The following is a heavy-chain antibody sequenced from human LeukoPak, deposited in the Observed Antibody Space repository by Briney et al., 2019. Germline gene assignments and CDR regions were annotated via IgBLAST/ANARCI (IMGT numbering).Heavy chain of an antibody. J-gene: IGHJ6*03. V-gene: IGHV3-21*01. CDR1: GFTFSSYS. CDR3: ARGYSGSAIRYYYYYYMDV. CDR2: ISSSSSYI. Sequence: GGSLRLSCAASGFTFSSYSMNWVRQAPGKGLEWVSSISSSSSYIYYAASVKGRFTISRDNARNSLYLQMNSLRAEDTAVYYCARGYSGSAIRYYYYYYMDVWGKGTTVTVSS. D-gene: IGHD5-12*01.